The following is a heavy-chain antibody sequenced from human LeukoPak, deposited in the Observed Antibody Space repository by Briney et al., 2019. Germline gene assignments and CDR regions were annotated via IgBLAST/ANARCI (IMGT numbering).Heavy chain of an antibody. V-gene: IGHV4-61*02. D-gene: IGHD4-23*01. J-gene: IGHJ4*02. CDR1: GGSISSGRYY. CDR3: ARQTPYGGPARYFDY. CDR2: IYTSGST. Sequence: SQTLSLTCTVSGGSISSGRYYWNWIRQPAGKGLEWIGRIYTSGSTNYNPSLKSRITISVDTSKNQLSLKLSSVTAADTAVYYCARQTPYGGPARYFDYWGQGTLVTVSS.